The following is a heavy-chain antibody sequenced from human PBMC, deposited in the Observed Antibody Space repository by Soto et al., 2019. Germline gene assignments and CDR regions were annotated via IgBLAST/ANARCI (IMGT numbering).Heavy chain of an antibody. CDR3: ARGGYNSSWEFDF. Sequence: QVQLVQSGAEVKKPGASLRVSCKASGYTFTTYDINWVRQTPGQGLEWMGWVSPHSGSTGFAQKFQGRLTMTTNTTITTAYMYLIILRSYDSAVYFFARGGYNSSWEFDFWGQGTLVTVS. D-gene: IGHD6-6*01. CDR1: GYTFTTYD. V-gene: IGHV1-8*01. CDR2: VSPHSGST. J-gene: IGHJ4*02.